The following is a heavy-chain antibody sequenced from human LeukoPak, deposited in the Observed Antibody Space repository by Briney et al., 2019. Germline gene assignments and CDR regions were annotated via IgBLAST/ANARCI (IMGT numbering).Heavy chain of an antibody. CDR2: IYTSGST. D-gene: IGHD3-22*01. Sequence: SDTLTLTCTVSGGSISSYYWSWLRQPAGKGLEWIGRIYTSGSTNYNPSLKSRVTMSVDTSKNQFSLKLSSVTAADTAVYYCARDYYYDSSDYWGQGTLVTVSS. J-gene: IGHJ4*02. CDR1: GGSISSYY. V-gene: IGHV4-4*07. CDR3: ARDYYYDSSDY.